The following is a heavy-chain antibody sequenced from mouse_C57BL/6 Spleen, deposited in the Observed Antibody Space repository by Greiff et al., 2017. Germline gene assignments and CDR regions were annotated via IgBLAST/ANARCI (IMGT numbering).Heavy chain of an antibody. CDR2: IDPSDSET. Sequence: VQLQQPGAELVRPGSSVKLSCKASGYTFTSYWMHWVKQRPIQGLEWIGNIDPSDSETHYNQKFKDKATLTVDKSSSTAYMQLSSLTSEDSAVYYCAGGALGDWFAYWGQGTLVTVSA. J-gene: IGHJ3*01. D-gene: IGHD1-2*01. V-gene: IGHV1-52*01. CDR1: GYTFTSYW. CDR3: AGGALGDWFAY.